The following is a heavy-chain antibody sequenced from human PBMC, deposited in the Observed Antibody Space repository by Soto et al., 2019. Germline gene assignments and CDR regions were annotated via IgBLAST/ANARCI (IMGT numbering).Heavy chain of an antibody. Sequence: SETLSLTCTVSGGSISSYYWSWIRQPPGKGLEWIGYIYYSGSTNYNPSLKSRVTISVDTSKNQFSLKLSSVTAADTAVYYCARDGRGSGYFDYWGQGTLVTVSS. CDR3: ARDGRGSGYFDY. CDR2: IYYSGST. D-gene: IGHD2-15*01. V-gene: IGHV4-59*01. CDR1: GGSISSYY. J-gene: IGHJ4*02.